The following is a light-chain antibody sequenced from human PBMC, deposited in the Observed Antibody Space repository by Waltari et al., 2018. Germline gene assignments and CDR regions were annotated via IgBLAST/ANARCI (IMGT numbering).Light chain of an antibody. J-gene: IGKJ4*02. CDR2: GAS. CDR1: QSVSSN. Sequence: EIVMTQSPATLSVSPGERATLSCRASQSVSSNLAGYQQKPGQAPRLLIDGASTRATGIPARSSGSGSGTEFTLTISSLQSEDFAVYYCQQYNNWFWAFGGGTKVEIK. CDR3: QQYNNWFWA. V-gene: IGKV3-15*01.